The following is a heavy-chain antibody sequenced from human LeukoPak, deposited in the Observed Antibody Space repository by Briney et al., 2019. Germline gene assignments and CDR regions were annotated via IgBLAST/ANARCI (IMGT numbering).Heavy chain of an antibody. CDR2: FDPEDGET. V-gene: IGHV1-24*01. CDR3: ANIYCSSTSCFDY. J-gene: IGHJ4*02. CDR1: GCTFTSYY. D-gene: IGHD2-2*01. Sequence: ASVKVSCKASGCTFTSYYMHWVRQAPGKGLEWMGGFDPEDGETIYAQKFQGRVTMTEDTSTDTAYMELSSLRSEDTAVYYCANIYCSSTSCFDYRGQGTLVTVSS.